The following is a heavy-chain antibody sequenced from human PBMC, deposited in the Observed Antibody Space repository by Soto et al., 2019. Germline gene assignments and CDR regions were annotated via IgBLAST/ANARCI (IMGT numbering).Heavy chain of an antibody. CDR3: AKGPGIAAASPFVY. CDR2: ISGSGSSK. J-gene: IGHJ4*02. CDR1: GFTFSSYA. D-gene: IGHD6-13*01. Sequence: EVQLLESGGALVQPGGSLRLSCAASGFTFSSYAMSWVRQAPGKGLEWVSNISGSGSSKYNTDAGKGRFTITRDKSKNTRYQQKNSLIAEDTAVYYCAKGPGIAAASPFVYWGQGSLVTGSS. V-gene: IGHV3-23*01.